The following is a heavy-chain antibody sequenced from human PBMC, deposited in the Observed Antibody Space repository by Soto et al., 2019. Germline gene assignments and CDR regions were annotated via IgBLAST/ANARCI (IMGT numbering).Heavy chain of an antibody. D-gene: IGHD7-27*01. CDR3: ARDTGDGTFDF. J-gene: IGHJ4*02. Sequence: ASVKVSCKASGYTFSSYAMHWVRQAPGQRLEWMGWINAGYGNTKSSQKFQDRVTISRDTSASTAYMELTSLRSEDTAVYYCARDTGDGTFDFWGQGTLVSVSS. CDR1: GYTFSSYA. V-gene: IGHV1-3*01. CDR2: INAGYGNT.